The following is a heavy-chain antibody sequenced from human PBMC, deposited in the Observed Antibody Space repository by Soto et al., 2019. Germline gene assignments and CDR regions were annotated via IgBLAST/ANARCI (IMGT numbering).Heavy chain of an antibody. CDR2: VSHDGRNT. V-gene: IGHV3-30*18. J-gene: IGHJ4*02. D-gene: IGHD6-19*01. CDR1: GFTFSDYA. CDR3: AKVGRQWLVTSDFNY. Sequence: VQLVESGGGVVQPGRSLRLSCAASGFTFSDYAMHWVRQAPGKGLEWVAVVSHDGRNTHYADSVKGRFTISRDSSKNTVSLDMTSLRAEDTAVYYCAKVGRQWLVTSDFNYWGQGALVTVSS.